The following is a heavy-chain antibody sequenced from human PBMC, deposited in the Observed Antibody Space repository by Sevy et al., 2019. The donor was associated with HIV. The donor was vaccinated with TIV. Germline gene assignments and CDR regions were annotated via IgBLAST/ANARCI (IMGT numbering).Heavy chain of an antibody. CDR2: INHSGST. Sequence: SETLSLTCAVYGGSFSGYYLSWIRQPPGKGLEWMAEINHSGSTNYNPSLKSRVTISVDKSRNQFSLKMSSVTAADTAVYYCARGMYYYDSSGYRFDPGGQGTLVTVS. CDR1: GGSFSGYY. D-gene: IGHD3-22*01. CDR3: ARGMYYYDSSGYRFDP. V-gene: IGHV4-34*01. J-gene: IGHJ5*02.